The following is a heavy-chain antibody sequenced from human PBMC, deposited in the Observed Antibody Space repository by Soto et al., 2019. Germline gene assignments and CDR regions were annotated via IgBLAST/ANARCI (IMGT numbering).Heavy chain of an antibody. CDR3: ARDWGGTTSPNFPRTYGMDG. D-gene: IGHD3-16*01. J-gene: IGHJ6*02. CDR2: ISSSSSYT. V-gene: IGHV3-11*06. Sequence: GGSLRLSCAASGFTFSDYYMSWIRQAPGKGLEWVSYISSSSSYTNYADSVKGRFTISRDNAKNSLYLQMNSLRAEDTAVYYCARDWGGTTSPNFPRTYGMDGWGQGTTVTVSS. CDR1: GFTFSDYY.